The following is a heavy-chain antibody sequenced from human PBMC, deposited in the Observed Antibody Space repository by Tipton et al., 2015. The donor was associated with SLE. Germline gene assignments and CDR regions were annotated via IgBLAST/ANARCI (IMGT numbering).Heavy chain of an antibody. D-gene: IGHD3-3*01. J-gene: IGHJ4*02. V-gene: IGHV1-18*01. CDR2: INTYNGNR. CDR1: GYTFINYG. Sequence: QSGAEVKKPGASVKVSCKASGYTFINYGISWVRQAPGQGLEWMGWINTYNGNRNYAQKVQGRVTMTTDTSTSTAYMELRSLRSDDTAVYYCARVNFDFWSGLNSWGQGTLVTVSS. CDR3: ARVNFDFWSGLNS.